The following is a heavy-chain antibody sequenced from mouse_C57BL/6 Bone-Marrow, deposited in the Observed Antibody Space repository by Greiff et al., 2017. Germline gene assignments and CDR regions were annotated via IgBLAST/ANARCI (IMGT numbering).Heavy chain of an antibody. D-gene: IGHD2-3*01. J-gene: IGHJ3*01. Sequence: QVTLKESGPGILQSSQTLSLTCSFSGISLSTSGMGVSWIRQPSGKGLEWLAHIYWDDDKRYNPSLKSRLTISKDTPRNQVFLKITSVDTADTATYNCARRERWLLSFAFWGQGTLVTVSA. V-gene: IGHV8-12*01. CDR1: GISLSTSGMG. CDR3: ARRERWLLSFAF. CDR2: IYWDDDK.